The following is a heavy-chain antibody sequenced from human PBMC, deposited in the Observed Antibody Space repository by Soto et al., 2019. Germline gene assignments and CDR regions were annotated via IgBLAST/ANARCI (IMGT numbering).Heavy chain of an antibody. D-gene: IGHD2-15*01. V-gene: IGHV3-23*01. J-gene: IGHJ4*02. CDR1: AFTFNNYA. CDR3: AKCSGANCYQHIDY. CDR2: ISGSGGST. Sequence: GGSLRLSCAASAFTFNNYAMTWVRLAPGKGLEWVSSISGSGGSTYYAVSVKGRFTISRDNSRSTLFLQMSSLRAEDTAVYYCAKCSGANCYQHIDYWGQGTRVTVSS.